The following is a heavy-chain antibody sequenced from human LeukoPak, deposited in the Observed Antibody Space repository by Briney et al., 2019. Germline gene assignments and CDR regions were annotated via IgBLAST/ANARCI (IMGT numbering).Heavy chain of an antibody. V-gene: IGHV4-59*01. CDR2: MHYTRDI. Sequence: SETLSLTCTVSGGSISGYYWSWIRQPPGKGLGWIGHMHYTRDINYNPIFKSRVTISGDSSKKQFSLKVNSVTAADTAVYYCVRDTFYYDSGSFVDGLDVWGQGTTVTVSS. CDR1: GGSISGYY. J-gene: IGHJ6*02. CDR3: VRDTFYYDSGSFVDGLDV. D-gene: IGHD3-10*01.